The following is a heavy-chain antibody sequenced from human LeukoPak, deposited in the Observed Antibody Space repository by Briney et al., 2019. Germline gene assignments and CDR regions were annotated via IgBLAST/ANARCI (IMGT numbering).Heavy chain of an antibody. V-gene: IGHV3-30*02. CDR3: AKEGCSSTSCYGFDY. J-gene: IGHJ4*02. D-gene: IGHD2-2*01. CDR1: GFTFSSYG. CDR2: IRYDGSNK. Sequence: GGSLRLSCAASGFTFSSYGMHWVRQAPGKGLEWVAFIRYDGSNKYYADSVKGRFTISRDNSKNTLYLQMNSLRAEDTAVYYCAKEGCSSTSCYGFDYWGQGTLVTVSS.